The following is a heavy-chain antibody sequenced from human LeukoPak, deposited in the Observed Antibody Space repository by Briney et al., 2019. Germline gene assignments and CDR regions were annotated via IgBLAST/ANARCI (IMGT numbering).Heavy chain of an antibody. Sequence: SQTLSLTCTVSGGSISSGYYWGWIRQPPGKGLEWIGSIYHSGSTYYNPSLKSRVTISVDTSKNQFSLKLSSVTAADTAVYYCALGDAYYYYGMDVWGQGTTVTVSS. V-gene: IGHV4-38-2*02. CDR3: ALGDAYYYYGMDV. CDR2: IYHSGST. J-gene: IGHJ6*02. CDR1: GGSISSGYY. D-gene: IGHD4-17*01.